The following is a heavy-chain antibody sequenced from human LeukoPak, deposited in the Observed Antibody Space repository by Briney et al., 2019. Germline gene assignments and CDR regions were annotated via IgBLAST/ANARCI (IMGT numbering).Heavy chain of an antibody. CDR3: ARDGDAVMVDFDY. CDR1: GYTFTDYY. V-gene: IGHV1-2*02. Sequence: ASVMVSCKTSGYTFTDYYFYWLRQAPGQGLEWMAWIYPNSGATRYAQKFQGRITVTRDTSISTAYMELRTLTPDDTAVYYYARDGDAVMVDFDYWGQGTLVTVSS. D-gene: IGHD5-18*01. J-gene: IGHJ4*02. CDR2: IYPNSGAT.